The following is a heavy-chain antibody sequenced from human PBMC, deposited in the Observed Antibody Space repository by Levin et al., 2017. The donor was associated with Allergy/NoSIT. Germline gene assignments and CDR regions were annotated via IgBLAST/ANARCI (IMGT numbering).Heavy chain of an antibody. J-gene: IGHJ4*02. Sequence: ASVKVSCAASGFTFSGYLMHWVRQAPGKGLVWVSRINSDGSSTSYADSVKGRFTISRDNAKNTLYLQMNSLTADDTAVYYCARGYSYCGGDCYYYWGQGTLVTVSS. CDR3: ARGYSYCGGDCYYY. D-gene: IGHD2-21*02. CDR2: INSDGSST. V-gene: IGHV3-74*01. CDR1: GFTFSGYL.